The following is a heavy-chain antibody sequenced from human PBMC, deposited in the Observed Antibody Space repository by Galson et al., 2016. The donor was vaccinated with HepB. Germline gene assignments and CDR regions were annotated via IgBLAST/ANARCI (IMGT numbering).Heavy chain of an antibody. CDR2: ISYDGSNK. J-gene: IGHJ4*01. Sequence: SLRLSCAASGFTFSDYAMHWVRQAPGKGLEWVAVISYDGSNKYYADSVKGRFTISRDNSKNTLYLQMNSLRAEDTAMYYCARDSSSTSWYEWSEDWGHGTLVIVSS. V-gene: IGHV3-30-3*01. CDR3: ARDSSSTSWYEWSED. CDR1: GFTFSDYA. D-gene: IGHD6-13*01.